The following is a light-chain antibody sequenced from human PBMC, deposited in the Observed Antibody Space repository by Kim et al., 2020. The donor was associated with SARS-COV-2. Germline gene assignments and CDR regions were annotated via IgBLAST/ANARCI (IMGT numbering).Light chain of an antibody. CDR2: GKN. J-gene: IGLJ3*02. CDR3: NSRDSSGNLWV. CDR1: SLRSYY. V-gene: IGLV3-19*01. Sequence: ALGQQVRIPCQGDSLRSYYASWYQQKPGQAPVLVIYGKNNRPSGIPDRFSGSSSGNTASLTITGAQAEDEADYYCNSRDSSGNLWVFGGGTQLTVL.